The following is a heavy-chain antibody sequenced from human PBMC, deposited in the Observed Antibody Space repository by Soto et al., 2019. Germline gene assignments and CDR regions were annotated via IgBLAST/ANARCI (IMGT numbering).Heavy chain of an antibody. J-gene: IGHJ6*02. CDR1: GVTFSGSA. Sequence: GGSLRLSCASSGVTFSGSAMHWVRQASGKGLEWVGRIRSKANSYATAYAASVKGRFTISRDDSKNTAYLQMNSLKTEDTAVYYCTSATVRRPTNYYYYGMDVWGQGTTVTVSS. D-gene: IGHD4-4*01. CDR3: TSATVRRPTNYYYYGMDV. V-gene: IGHV3-73*01. CDR2: IRSKANSYAT.